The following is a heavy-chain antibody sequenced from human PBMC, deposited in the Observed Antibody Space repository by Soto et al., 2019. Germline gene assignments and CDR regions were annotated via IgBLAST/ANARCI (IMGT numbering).Heavy chain of an antibody. CDR2: ISSSSSYI. V-gene: IGHV3-21*01. J-gene: IGHJ6*03. Sequence: EVQLVESGGGLVKPGGSLRLSCAASGFTFSSYSMNWVRQAPGKGLEWVSSISSSSSYIYYADSVKGRFTISRDNAKNSLYLQMNRLRAEDTAVYYCVSLTFIYPRPSYYYYYMDVWGRGTTVTVSS. CDR3: VSLTFIYPRPSYYYYYMDV. CDR1: GFTFSSYS. D-gene: IGHD3-16*02.